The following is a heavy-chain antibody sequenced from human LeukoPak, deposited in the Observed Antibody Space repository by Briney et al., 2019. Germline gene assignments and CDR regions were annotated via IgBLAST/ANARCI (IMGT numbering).Heavy chain of an antibody. CDR3: ARQNHYYYYMDV. J-gene: IGHJ6*03. D-gene: IGHD3-16*01. CDR2: IHPEDSYA. V-gene: IGHV5-51*01. CDR1: GYVFIRHW. Sequence: GESLKISCKTSGYVFIRHWIGWVRQVPGKGLEWMGVIHPEDSYARYNPAFEGHVTLSVDESTGTAYLQLSSLKASDTAIYCCARQNHYYYYMDVWGRGTTVLVSS.